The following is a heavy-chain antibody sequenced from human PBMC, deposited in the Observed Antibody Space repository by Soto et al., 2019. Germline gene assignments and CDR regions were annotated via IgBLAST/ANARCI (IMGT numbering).Heavy chain of an antibody. J-gene: IGHJ6*02. CDR2: ISYDGSNK. V-gene: IGHV3-30-3*01. Sequence: GGSLRLSCAASGFTFSSYAMHWVRQAPGKGLEWVAVISYDGSNKYYADSVKGRFTISRDNSKNTLYLQMNSLRAEDTAVYYCARCSVRFGALLSSLWPMDVCGQGPTVTVYS. D-gene: IGHD3-10*01. CDR1: GFTFSSYA. CDR3: ARCSVRFGALLSSLWPMDV.